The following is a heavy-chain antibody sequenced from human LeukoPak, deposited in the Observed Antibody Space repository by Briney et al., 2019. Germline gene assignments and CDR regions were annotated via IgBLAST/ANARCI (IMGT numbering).Heavy chain of an antibody. Sequence: GGSLRLSCAASGFTFSSYGMHWVRQAPGKGLEWVAVISYDGSNKYYADSVKGRFTISRDNSKNTLYLQMNSLRAEDTAVYYCANGGRVRTYYYDSSGYPIDYWGRGTLVTVSS. J-gene: IGHJ4*02. CDR1: GFTFSSYG. D-gene: IGHD3-22*01. V-gene: IGHV3-30*18. CDR3: ANGGRVRTYYYDSSGYPIDY. CDR2: ISYDGSNK.